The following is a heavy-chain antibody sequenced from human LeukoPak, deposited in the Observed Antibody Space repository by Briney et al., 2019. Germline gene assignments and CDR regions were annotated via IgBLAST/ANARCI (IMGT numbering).Heavy chain of an antibody. Sequence: ASVKVSCKASGGTFSSYAISWVRQAPGQGLEWMGGIIPIFGTANYAQKFQGRVTITADKSTSTAYMELSSLRSEDTAVYYCARDFGYCSSTSCPRAFDIWGQGTMVTVSS. J-gene: IGHJ3*02. D-gene: IGHD2-2*01. CDR1: GGTFSSYA. V-gene: IGHV1-69*06. CDR3: ARDFGYCSSTSCPRAFDI. CDR2: IIPIFGTA.